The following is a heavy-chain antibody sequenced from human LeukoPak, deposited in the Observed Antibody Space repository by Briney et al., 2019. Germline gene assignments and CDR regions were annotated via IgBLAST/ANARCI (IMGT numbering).Heavy chain of an antibody. D-gene: IGHD3-10*01. CDR1: GYTFTSNY. Sequence: ASVKVSCKASGYTFTSNYMHWVRQAPGQGLEWMGRINPNSGDTKYAQNFQGRVTMTRDTSIDTAYMDLSRLRSDDTAVYYCARVGFERPRSSITVVRGVIRPNAFDLWGQGTMVTVSS. CDR3: ARVGFERPRSSITVVRGVIRPNAFDL. V-gene: IGHV1-2*02. J-gene: IGHJ3*01. CDR2: INPNSGDT.